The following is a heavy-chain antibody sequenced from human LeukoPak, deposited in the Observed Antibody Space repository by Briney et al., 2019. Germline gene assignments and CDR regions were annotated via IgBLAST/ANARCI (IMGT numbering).Heavy chain of an antibody. J-gene: IGHJ6*02. Sequence: GSLRLSCAVSGFTFSSHSMNWVRQAPGKGLEWVSSISSGSSYIYYADSVKGRFTISRDNAKNSLYLQMNSLRAEDTAVYYCARGVSMVRGVISGMDVWGQGTTVTVSS. CDR2: ISSGSSYI. CDR1: GFTFSSHS. V-gene: IGHV3-21*01. CDR3: ARGVSMVRGVISGMDV. D-gene: IGHD3-10*01.